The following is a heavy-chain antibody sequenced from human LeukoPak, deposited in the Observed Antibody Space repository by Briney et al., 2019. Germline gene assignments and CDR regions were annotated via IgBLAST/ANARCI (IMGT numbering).Heavy chain of an antibody. V-gene: IGHV1-8*01. CDR3: ARVSSGSHLFDY. CDR1: GYTSTSYD. D-gene: IGHD3-10*01. CDR2: MNPNSGNT. J-gene: IGHJ4*02. Sequence: ASVKVSCKASGYTSTSYDINWVRQATGQGLEWMGWMNPNSGNTGYAQKFQGRVTMTRNTSISTAYMELSSLRSEDTAVYYCARVSSGSHLFDYWGQGTLVTVSS.